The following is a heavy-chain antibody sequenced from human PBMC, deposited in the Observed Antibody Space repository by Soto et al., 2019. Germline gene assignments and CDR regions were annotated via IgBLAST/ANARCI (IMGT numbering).Heavy chain of an antibody. CDR3: TTSPSVLLWFGETSKYGMDV. Sequence: GGSLRLSCAASGFTFSHASMSWVRQGPGKGLEWVARIKSKADGETKDYAAPVKGRFTISRDDSKNTLYLQMNSLKTEETAVYYCTTSPSVLLWFGETSKYGMDVWGQGTTVTVSS. J-gene: IGHJ6*02. V-gene: IGHV3-15*01. D-gene: IGHD3-10*01. CDR2: IKSKADGETK. CDR1: GFTFSHAS.